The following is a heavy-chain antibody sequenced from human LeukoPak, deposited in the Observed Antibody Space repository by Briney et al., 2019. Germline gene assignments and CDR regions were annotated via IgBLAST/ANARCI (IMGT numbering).Heavy chain of an antibody. D-gene: IGHD3-16*02. V-gene: IGHV3-66*01. J-gene: IGHJ4*02. CDR3: ARAYRGYPPDY. CDR2: IYSGGST. Sequence: GGSLRLSCAASGFTVSSNYMSWVRQAPGKGLEWVSVIYSGGSTYYADSVKGRFTISRDNAKNSLYLQMNSLRAEDTAVYYCARAYRGYPPDYWGQGTLVTVSS. CDR1: GFTVSSNY.